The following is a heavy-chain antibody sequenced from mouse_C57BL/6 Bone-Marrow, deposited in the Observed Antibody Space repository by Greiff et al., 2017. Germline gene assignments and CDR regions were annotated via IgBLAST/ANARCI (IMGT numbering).Heavy chain of an antibody. CDR1: GYTFTDYN. D-gene: IGHD2-2*01. CDR2: INPNNGGT. J-gene: IGHJ4*01. CDR3: ARGWLRRDYAMDY. V-gene: IGHV1-18*01. Sequence: VQLKQSGPELVKPGASVKIPCKASGYTFTDYNMDWVKQSHGKSLEWIGDINPNNGGTIYNQKFKGKATLTVDKSSSTAYMELRSLTSEDTAVYYCARGWLRRDYAMDYWGQGTSVTVSS.